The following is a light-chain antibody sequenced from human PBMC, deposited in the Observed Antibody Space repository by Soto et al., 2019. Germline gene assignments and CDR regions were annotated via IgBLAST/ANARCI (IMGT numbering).Light chain of an antibody. Sequence: QSALTQPASVSGSPGQSITISCTGTSSDVGRFNHVSWYQQPPGTVPKLIIFEVSYRPSGVPDRFSGSKSGSTASLTISGLQAEDEADYYCSSYTTNNTLVVFGAGTKLTVL. V-gene: IGLV2-18*02. CDR1: SSDVGRFNH. CDR3: SSYTTNNTLVV. CDR2: EVS. J-gene: IGLJ3*02.